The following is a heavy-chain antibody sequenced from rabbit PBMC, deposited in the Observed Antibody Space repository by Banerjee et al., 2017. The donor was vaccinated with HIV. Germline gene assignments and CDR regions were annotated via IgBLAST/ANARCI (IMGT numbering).Heavy chain of an antibody. D-gene: IGHD1-1*01. Sequence: QSLEESGGDLVKPGASLTLTCTASGFSFSSSYYMCWVRQAPGKGLEWIGCIYTDSSGSAWYASWPKGRFTISKTSSTTVTLQMTSLTAADTATYFCARGVSRANLWGPGTLVTVS. CDR1: GFSFSSSYY. CDR3: ARGVSRANL. V-gene: IGHV1S40*01. J-gene: IGHJ4*01. CDR2: IYTDSSGSA.